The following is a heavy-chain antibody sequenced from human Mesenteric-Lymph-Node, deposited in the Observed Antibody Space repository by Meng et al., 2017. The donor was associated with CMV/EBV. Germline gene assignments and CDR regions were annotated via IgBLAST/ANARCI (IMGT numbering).Heavy chain of an antibody. CDR1: GFTLSDYY. V-gene: IGHV3-11*04. CDR3: ARDLCSSTSCLPHY. J-gene: IGHJ4*02. Sequence: GGSLRLSCAASGFTLSDYYMNWIRQAPGKGLESVSYISSSGTTIYYADSVKGRFTISRDNAKNSLFLQMNSLRAEDTAVYYCARDLCSSTSCLPHYWGQGTLVTVSS. CDR2: ISSSGTTI. D-gene: IGHD2-2*01.